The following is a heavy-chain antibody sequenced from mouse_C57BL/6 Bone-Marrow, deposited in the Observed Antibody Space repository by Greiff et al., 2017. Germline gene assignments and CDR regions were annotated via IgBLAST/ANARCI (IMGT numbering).Heavy chain of an antibody. CDR3: ARHPLLPYYFDY. V-gene: IGHV5-6*01. Sequence: EVNVVESGGDLVKPGGSLKLSCAASGFTFSSYGMSWVRQTPDKRLEWVATISSGGSYTYYPDSVKGRFTISRDNAKNTLYLQMSSLKSEDTAMYYGARHPLLPYYFDYWGQGTTLTVSS. D-gene: IGHD1-1*01. CDR1: GFTFSSYG. J-gene: IGHJ2*01. CDR2: ISSGGSYT.